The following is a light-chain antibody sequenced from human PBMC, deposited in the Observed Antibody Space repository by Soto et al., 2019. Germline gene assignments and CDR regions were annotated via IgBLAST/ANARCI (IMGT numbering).Light chain of an antibody. CDR1: SSDVGSYNL. CDR2: EGS. V-gene: IGLV2-23*01. Sequence: QSALTQPASVSGSPGQSITISCTGTSSDVGSYNLVSWYQQHPGKAPKLMIYEGSKRHSGVSNRFSGSKSGNTASLTISGLQAEDEADYYCCSYAGSRVFGGGTKLPVL. CDR3: CSYAGSRV. J-gene: IGLJ3*02.